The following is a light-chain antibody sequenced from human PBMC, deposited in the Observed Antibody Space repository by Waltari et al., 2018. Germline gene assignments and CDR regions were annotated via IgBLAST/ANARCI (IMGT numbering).Light chain of an antibody. CDR2: AAS. V-gene: IGKV1-39*01. J-gene: IGKJ2*01. Sequence: DIQMTQSPSSLSASVGDRVTITCRASQSISTYLNWYQQRPGKAPKLLIYAASRLQSGVPSRFSGTGSETDFTLTISSLQPEDFATYYCQKSYNSPYTFGQGTKLEIK. CDR1: QSISTY. CDR3: QKSYNSPYT.